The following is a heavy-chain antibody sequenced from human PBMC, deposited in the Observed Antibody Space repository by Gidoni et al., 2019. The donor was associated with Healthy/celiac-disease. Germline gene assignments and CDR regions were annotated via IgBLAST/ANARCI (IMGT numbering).Heavy chain of an antibody. J-gene: IGHJ4*02. CDR1: VFTFSKAW. Sequence: EVKLVASGGGLVKPGGALRLSCAAAVFTFSKAWMNWVRQAPGKGLEWVGRIKSKTDGGTTDYAAPVKGRFTISRDDSKNTLYLQMNSLKTEDTAVYYCTTEGDGSGSYFLTYWGQGTLVTVSS. CDR3: TTEGDGSGSYFLTY. D-gene: IGHD3-10*01. CDR2: IKSKTDGGTT. V-gene: IGHV3-15*07.